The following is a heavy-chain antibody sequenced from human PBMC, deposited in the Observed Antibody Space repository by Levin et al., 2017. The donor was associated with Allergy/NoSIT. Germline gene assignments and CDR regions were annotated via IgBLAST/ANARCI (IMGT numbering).Heavy chain of an antibody. D-gene: IGHD4-11*01. CDR1: GGSISSSPSF. V-gene: IGHV4-39*01. CDR3: ARRNYPYYFDF. Sequence: PSQTLSLTCTVSGGSISSSPSFWGWIRQPPGKGLEWIAIITYNGNTYYDPSLKSRVTVSVDTSKNQFSLKLTSVTAADTAVYFCARRNYPYYFDFWGQGTQVTVSS. CDR2: ITYNGNT. J-gene: IGHJ4*02.